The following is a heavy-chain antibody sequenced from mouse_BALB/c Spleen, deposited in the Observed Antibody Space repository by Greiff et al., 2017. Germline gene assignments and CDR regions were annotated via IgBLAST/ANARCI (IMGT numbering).Heavy chain of an antibody. D-gene: IGHD2-3*01. CDR3: ASREGLLPFAY. Sequence: EVQLQQSGPELVKPGASVKMSCKASGYTFTSYVMHWVKQKPGQGLEWIGYINPYNDGTKYNEKFKGKATLTSDKSSSTAYMELSSLTSEDSAVYYCASREGLLPFAYWGQGTLVTVSA. CDR2: INPYNDGT. CDR1: GYTFTSYV. V-gene: IGHV1-14*01. J-gene: IGHJ3*01.